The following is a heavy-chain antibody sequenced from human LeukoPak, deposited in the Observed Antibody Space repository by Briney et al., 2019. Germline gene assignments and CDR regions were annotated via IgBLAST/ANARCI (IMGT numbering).Heavy chain of an antibody. V-gene: IGHV3-11*01. CDR2: ISKTGTSV. J-gene: IGHJ4*02. CDR3: VAGVALDY. CDR1: GLNFSVYY. D-gene: IGHD3-3*01. Sequence: PGGSLRLSCITSGLNFSVYYMTWIRHAPGNGRGAPGNVLEWLSHISKTGTSVYYADSVRGRFTISRDNAKNSLYLHMNNPRAEDTAVYYCVAGVALDYWGQGALVTVSS.